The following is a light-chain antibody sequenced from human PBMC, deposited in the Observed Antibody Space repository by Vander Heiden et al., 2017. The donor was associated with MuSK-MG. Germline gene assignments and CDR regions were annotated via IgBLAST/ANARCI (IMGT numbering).Light chain of an antibody. Sequence: DNQLTQSPSFVSASVGDRVTIPCRASQGIITYLAWYHQKPGKAPKLLIYCDSTFQDGVPSRIVGGGSGTKFTLSIISLQPEDSATYYCRQLYTFPLTFGGGTKVEIK. J-gene: IGKJ4*01. CDR2: CDS. CDR3: RQLYTFPLT. V-gene: IGKV1-9*01. CDR1: QGIITY.